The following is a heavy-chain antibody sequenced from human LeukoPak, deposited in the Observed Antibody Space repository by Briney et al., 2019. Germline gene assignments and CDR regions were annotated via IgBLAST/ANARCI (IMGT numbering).Heavy chain of an antibody. J-gene: IGHJ4*02. Sequence: GGSLRLSCAASGFTFHDHAIHWVRQAPGKGLEWVSGISWNSGSIGYADSVKGRFTISRDNAKNSLYLQMNSLRDEDTAVYYWATLRRIAVAGQRDYWGQGTLVTVSS. CDR3: ATLRRIAVAGQRDY. CDR2: ISWNSGSI. D-gene: IGHD6-19*01. V-gene: IGHV3-9*01. CDR1: GFTFHDHA.